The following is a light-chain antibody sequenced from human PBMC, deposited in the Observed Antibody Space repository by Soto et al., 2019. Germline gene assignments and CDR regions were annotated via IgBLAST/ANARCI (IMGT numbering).Light chain of an antibody. CDR2: DAS. CDR1: QSVSSY. J-gene: IGKJ5*01. CDR3: QQRSNWPPTT. V-gene: IGKV3-11*01. Sequence: EIVLTQSPATLSLSPGERATLSCRASQSVSSYLAWYQQKPGQAPRLLIYDASNRATGIPARFSGSGSGTDFTPTISRLEPEDFAVYYYQQRSNWPPTTFGQGTRLEI.